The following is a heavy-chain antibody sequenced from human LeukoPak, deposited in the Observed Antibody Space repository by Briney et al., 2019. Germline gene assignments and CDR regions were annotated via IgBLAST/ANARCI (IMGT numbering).Heavy chain of an antibody. V-gene: IGHV3-21*01. CDR2: ISSSSSYI. Sequence: PGGSLRLSCAASGFPFSSYSMNWVRQAPGKGLEWVSSISSSSSYIYYADSVKGRFTISRDNAKNSLYLQMNSLRAEDTAVYYCARDNYGSGSQSDYWGQGTLVTVSS. CDR3: ARDNYGSGSQSDY. J-gene: IGHJ4*02. CDR1: GFPFSSYS. D-gene: IGHD3-10*01.